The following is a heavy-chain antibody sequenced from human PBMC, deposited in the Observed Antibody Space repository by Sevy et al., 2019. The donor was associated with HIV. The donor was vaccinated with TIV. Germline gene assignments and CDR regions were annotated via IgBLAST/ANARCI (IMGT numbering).Heavy chain of an antibody. Sequence: GGSLRLSCAASGFSFSTYDMHWVRQVTGKGLEWVSAINTAGDTYYPDSVKGRFTISREYAKNSLHLHMSSLRAGDTAVYYCARGLYMPYYETTSPSVGAFDIWGQGTMVTVSS. D-gene: IGHD3-22*01. CDR3: ARGLYMPYYETTSPSVGAFDI. J-gene: IGHJ3*02. V-gene: IGHV3-13*01. CDR1: GFSFSTYD. CDR2: INTAGDT.